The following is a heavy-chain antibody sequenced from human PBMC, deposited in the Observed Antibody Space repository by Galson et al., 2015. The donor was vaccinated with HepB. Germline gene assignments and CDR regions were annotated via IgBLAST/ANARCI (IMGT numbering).Heavy chain of an antibody. CDR3: AKGKTFGVANGMWFDY. V-gene: IGHV3-9*01. D-gene: IGHD3-3*01. CDR2: ISWNSGSI. CDR1: GFTFDDYA. J-gene: IGHJ4*02. Sequence: SLRLSCAASGFTFDDYAMHWVRQAPGKGLEWVSGISWNSGSIGYADSVKGRFTISRDNAKNSLYLQMNSLRAEDTALYYCAKGKTFGVANGMWFDYWGQGTLVTVSS.